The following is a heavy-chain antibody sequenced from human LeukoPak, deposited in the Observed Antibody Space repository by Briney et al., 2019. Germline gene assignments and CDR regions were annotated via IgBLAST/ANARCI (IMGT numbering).Heavy chain of an antibody. CDR2: IYHSGST. J-gene: IGHJ4*02. CDR3: VRVNVVATAFDY. CDR1: GYSISSGYY. D-gene: IGHD1-26*01. V-gene: IGHV4-38-2*02. Sequence: SETLSLTCTVSGYSISSGYYWGWIRQPPGKGLEWIGSIYHSGSTYYNPSLKSRVTISVDTSKNQFSLRLSSVTAADTAVYYCVRVNVVATAFDYWGQGTLVTVSS.